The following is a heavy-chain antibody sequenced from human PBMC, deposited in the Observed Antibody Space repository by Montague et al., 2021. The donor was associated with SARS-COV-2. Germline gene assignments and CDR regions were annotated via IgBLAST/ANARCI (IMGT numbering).Heavy chain of an antibody. CDR1: GGSFSGYY. CDR3: ARRGYSYYYYGMDV. CDR2: INHSGST. Sequence: SETLSLTCAVYGGSFSGYYWSWIRQPPGKGLEWIGEINHSGSTNYNPSLKSRVTISVDTSKNQFSPKLSSVTAADTAVYYCARRGYSYYYYGMDVWGQGTTVTVSS. D-gene: IGHD5-24*01. V-gene: IGHV4-34*01. J-gene: IGHJ6*02.